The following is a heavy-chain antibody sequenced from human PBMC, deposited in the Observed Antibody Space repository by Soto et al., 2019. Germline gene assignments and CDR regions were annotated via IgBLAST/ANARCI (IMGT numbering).Heavy chain of an antibody. V-gene: IGHV3-30*18. Sequence: GGSLRLSCAASGFTFSSCGMHWVRQAPGKGLEWVAVISYDGSNKYYADSVKGRFTISRDNSKNTLYLQMNSLRAEDTAVYYCAKDSWDGSGPTYYYYYYYMDVWGKGTTVTV. CDR2: ISYDGSNK. D-gene: IGHD3-10*01. CDR1: GFTFSSCG. CDR3: AKDSWDGSGPTYYYYYYYMDV. J-gene: IGHJ6*03.